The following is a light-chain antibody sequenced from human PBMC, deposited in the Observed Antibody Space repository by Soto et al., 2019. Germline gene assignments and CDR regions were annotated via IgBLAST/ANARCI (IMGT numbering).Light chain of an antibody. CDR2: GAS. Sequence: EIVMTQSPATLSVSPGERATLSCRASQSISSNLAWYQQKPGQAPSLLLYGASTRATGIPARFSGSGSGTDFTLTISSLQSEDFAVYFCQQYHNWPPITFGQGTRLEIK. J-gene: IGKJ5*01. CDR1: QSISSN. V-gene: IGKV3-15*01. CDR3: QQYHNWPPIT.